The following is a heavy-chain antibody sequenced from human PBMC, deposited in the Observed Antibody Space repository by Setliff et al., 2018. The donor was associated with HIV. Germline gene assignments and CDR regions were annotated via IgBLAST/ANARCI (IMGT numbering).Heavy chain of an antibody. CDR1: GGSLNDYS. J-gene: IGHJ4*02. CDR2: VNLLKTL. D-gene: IGHD3-9*01. V-gene: IGHV4-34*01. Sequence: PSETLSLTCAVYGGSLNDYSWNWIRQSPGKGLEWIGEVNLLKTLNYNPSLESRITISVDTSKKQFSLDLSSVTAADTAVYFCARAIVKTGYHTKSRVFDYWGQGTLVTVSS. CDR3: ARAIVKTGYHTKSRVFDY.